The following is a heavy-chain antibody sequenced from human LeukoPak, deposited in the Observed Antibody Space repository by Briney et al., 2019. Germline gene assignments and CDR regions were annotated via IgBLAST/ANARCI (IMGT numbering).Heavy chain of an antibody. V-gene: IGHV4-59*02. D-gene: IGHD3-9*01. CDR2: IYYSESA. Sequence: SETLSLTCTVSGDSVSSYYWSWIRQPPGKRLEWIGCIYYSESATYNPSLKSRATISLDTSKNQFFLKLSSVTAADTAVYYCARKRSFDLWGQGTLVTVSS. CDR3: ARKRSFDL. CDR1: GDSVSSYY. J-gene: IGHJ4*02.